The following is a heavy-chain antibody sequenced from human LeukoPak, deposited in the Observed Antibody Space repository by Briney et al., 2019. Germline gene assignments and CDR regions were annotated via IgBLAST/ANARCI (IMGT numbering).Heavy chain of an antibody. CDR3: ARGYYYDSSGYYYKGIDAFDI. CDR1: GGSFSGYY. D-gene: IGHD3-22*01. V-gene: IGHV4-34*01. J-gene: IGHJ3*02. Sequence: PSETLSLTCAVSGGSFSGYYWSWIRQPPGKGLEWIGEINHSGSTNYNPSLKSRVTISVDTSKNQFSLKLSSVTAADTAVYYCARGYYYDSSGYYYKGIDAFDIWGQGTMVTVSS. CDR2: INHSGST.